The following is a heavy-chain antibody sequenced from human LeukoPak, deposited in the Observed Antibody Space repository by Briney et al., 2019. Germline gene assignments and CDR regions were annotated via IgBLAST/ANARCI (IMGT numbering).Heavy chain of an antibody. CDR2: IYYSGST. D-gene: IGHD4-11*01. CDR1: GGSMSNYY. CDR3: TRAHSHTFDV. Sequence: SETLSLTCSVSGGSMSNYYWSWMRQPPGKGLEWIGNIYYSGSTNYNPSLRSRISISPDMSKNQFSLTLRSVTAADTAVYYCTRAHSHTFDVWGRGTLATVSS. J-gene: IGHJ3*01. V-gene: IGHV4-59*01.